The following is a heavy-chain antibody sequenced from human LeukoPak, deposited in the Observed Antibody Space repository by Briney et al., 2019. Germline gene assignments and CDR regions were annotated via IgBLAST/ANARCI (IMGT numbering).Heavy chain of an antibody. CDR3: DYYDSSGSNDY. Sequence: ASVKVSCKASGYTFTSYDINWVRQATGQGLEWMGWMNPNSGKTGYAQKFQGRVSITRNTSISTAYMELSSLRSEDTAVYYCDYYDSSGSNDYWGQGTLVTVSS. V-gene: IGHV1-8*02. J-gene: IGHJ4*02. CDR1: GYTFTSYD. D-gene: IGHD3-22*01. CDR2: MNPNSGKT.